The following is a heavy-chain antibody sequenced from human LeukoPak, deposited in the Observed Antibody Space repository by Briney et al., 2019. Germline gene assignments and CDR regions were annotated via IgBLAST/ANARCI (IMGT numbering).Heavy chain of an antibody. J-gene: IGHJ4*02. CDR1: GGSIRSGGYY. CDR2: IYYSGST. Sequence: SETLSLTCTVSGGSIRSGGYYWSWIRQHPGKGLEWIGYIYYSGSTYYNPSLKTRVTISVDTSKNQFSLKLSSVTAADTAVYYCARQAGAVAGIGGYWGQGTLVTVSS. D-gene: IGHD6-19*01. CDR3: ARQAGAVAGIGGY. V-gene: IGHV4-31*03.